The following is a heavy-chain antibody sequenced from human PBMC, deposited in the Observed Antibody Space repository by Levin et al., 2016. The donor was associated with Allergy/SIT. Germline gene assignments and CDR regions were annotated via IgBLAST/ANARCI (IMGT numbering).Heavy chain of an antibody. CDR1: GFTFSSYG. CDR2: ISYDGSNK. Sequence: GESLKISCAASGFTFSSYGMHWVRQAPGKGLEWVAVISYDGSNKYYADSVKGRFTISRDNSKNTLYLQMNSLRAEDTAVYYCAKDREWELRAYYFDYWGQGTLVTVSS. V-gene: IGHV3-30*18. J-gene: IGHJ4*02. CDR3: AKDREWELRAYYFDY. D-gene: IGHD1-26*01.